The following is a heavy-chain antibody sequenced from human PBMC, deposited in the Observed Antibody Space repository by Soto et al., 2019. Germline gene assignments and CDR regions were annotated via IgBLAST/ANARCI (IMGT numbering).Heavy chain of an antibody. CDR3: ASHSYGYFPHYYHGMDV. D-gene: IGHD5-18*01. V-gene: IGHV1-69*12. CDR2: IIPIFGTA. CDR1: GGTFSSYA. Sequence: QVQLVQSGAEVKKPGSSVKVSCKASGGTFSSYASSWVRQAPGQGLEWKGGIIPIFGTANYAQKFQGRVTITADESTSTAYMGLSSLRSEDTAVYYCASHSYGYFPHYYHGMDVWGQGTTVTVSS. J-gene: IGHJ6*02.